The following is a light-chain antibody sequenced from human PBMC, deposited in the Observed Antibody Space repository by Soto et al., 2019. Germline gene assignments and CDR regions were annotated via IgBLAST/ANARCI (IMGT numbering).Light chain of an antibody. CDR3: XQYDXYPYX. CDR1: QSISSR. Sequence: DIQMTQSPSTLSASVGDRVTITCRASQSISSRLAWYQQKTGKAPKLLIYMASSLESGVPSRFSGSGSGTEFTLTISSLQPDDFATYXXXQYDXYPYXXGXGTKLE. CDR2: MAS. J-gene: IGKJ2*01. V-gene: IGKV1-5*03.